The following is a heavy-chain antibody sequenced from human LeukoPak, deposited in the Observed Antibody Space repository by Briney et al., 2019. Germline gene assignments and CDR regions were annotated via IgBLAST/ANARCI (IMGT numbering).Heavy chain of an antibody. CDR1: GFTFSSYA. J-gene: IGHJ5*02. V-gene: IGHV3-30-3*01. D-gene: IGHD3-10*01. CDR3: ARDPGVRGVIIIPWFDP. CDR2: ISYDGSNK. Sequence: PGGSLRLSCAASGFTFSSYAMHWVRQAPGKGLEWVAVISYDGSNKYYADSVKGRFTISRDNSKNTLYLQMNSLRAEDTAVYYCARDPGVRGVIIIPWFDPWGQGTLVTVSS.